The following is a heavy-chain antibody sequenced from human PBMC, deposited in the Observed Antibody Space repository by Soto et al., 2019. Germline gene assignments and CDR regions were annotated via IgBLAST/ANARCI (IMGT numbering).Heavy chain of an antibody. D-gene: IGHD4-17*01. J-gene: IGHJ2*01. CDR2: INSGGSTT. CDR3: ASPVTSPNWYFDL. Sequence: EVQLVESGGGLVQPGGSLRLSCAASGFTFSSYWMHWVRQVPGKGLVWVSRINSGGSTTSYADSVKGRFTISRDNAKNTLYLQMNSLRAEDTAVYYCASPVTSPNWYFDLWGRGTLVTVSS. CDR1: GFTFSSYW. V-gene: IGHV3-74*01.